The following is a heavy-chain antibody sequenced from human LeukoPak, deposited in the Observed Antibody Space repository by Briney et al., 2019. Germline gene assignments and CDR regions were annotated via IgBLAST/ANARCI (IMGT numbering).Heavy chain of an antibody. CDR1: GFTFSSYG. D-gene: IGHD6-6*01. Sequence: GGSLRLSCVASGFTFSSYGMHWVRQAPGKGLVWVSRINSDGSSTSYADSVKGRFTISRDNAKNTLYLQMNSLRAEDTAVYYCARGGLYSSSSGDYWGQETLVTVSS. CDR3: ARGGLYSSSSGDY. CDR2: INSDGSST. V-gene: IGHV3-74*01. J-gene: IGHJ4*02.